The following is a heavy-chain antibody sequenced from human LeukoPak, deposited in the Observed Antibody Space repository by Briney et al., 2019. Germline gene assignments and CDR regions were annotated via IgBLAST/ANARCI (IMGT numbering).Heavy chain of an antibody. D-gene: IGHD1-26*01. Sequence: QAGGSLRLSCTASGFTFGDYAVSWVRRAPGRGLEWVGLIRRRAFGETADYAAPVKGRFTISRDDSKNTLYLQMNSLKTEDTAVYYCTTDNVDLGGSYWSYYFDYWGQGTLVTVSS. V-gene: IGHV3-49*04. CDR2: IRRRAFGETA. J-gene: IGHJ4*02. CDR1: GFTFGDYA. CDR3: TTDNVDLGGSYWSYYFDY.